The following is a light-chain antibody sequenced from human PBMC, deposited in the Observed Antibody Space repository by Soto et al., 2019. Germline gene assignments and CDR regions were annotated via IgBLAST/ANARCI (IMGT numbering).Light chain of an antibody. V-gene: IGLV2-14*03. CDR1: SSDVGGYNY. CDR2: DVN. Sequence: QSAPTQPASVSGSPGQSITITCTGTSSDVGGYNYVSWYQHHPGKAPKFMIYDVNNRPSGVSHRFSGSKSGNTASLTISGLQAEDEADYYCSSYTSSTTYVFGTGTKVTVL. J-gene: IGLJ1*01. CDR3: SSYTSSTTYV.